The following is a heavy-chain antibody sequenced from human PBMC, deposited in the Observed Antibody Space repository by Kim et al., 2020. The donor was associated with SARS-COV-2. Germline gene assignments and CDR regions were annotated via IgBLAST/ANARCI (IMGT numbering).Heavy chain of an antibody. CDR1: GGSISSYY. CDR3: ARGLLLYDRNGMDV. V-gene: IGHV4-4*07. D-gene: IGHD3-3*01. CDR2: IYTSGST. Sequence: SETLSLTCTVSGGSISSYYWSWIRQPAGKGLEWIGRIYTSGSTNYNPSLKSRVTMSVDTSKNQFSLKLSSVTAADTAVYYCARGLLLYDRNGMDVWGQGTTVTVSS. J-gene: IGHJ6*02.